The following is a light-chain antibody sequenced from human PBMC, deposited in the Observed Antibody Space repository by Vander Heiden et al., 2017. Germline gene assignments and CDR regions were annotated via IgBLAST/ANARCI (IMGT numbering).Light chain of an antibody. Sequence: DIQMIQSPSSLSASVGDTVTITCRASQTIDAYLNWYQQKPGKAPNLLIYGASTLKSGVPSRFGGSGSGTDFTLTISSLQPEDFASYYCQQSYSFPLTFGGGTKVEIK. CDR1: QTIDAY. CDR2: GAS. J-gene: IGKJ4*01. V-gene: IGKV1-39*01. CDR3: QQSYSFPLT.